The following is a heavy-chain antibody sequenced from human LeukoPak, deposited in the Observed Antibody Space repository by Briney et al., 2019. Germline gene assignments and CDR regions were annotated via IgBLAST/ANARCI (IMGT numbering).Heavy chain of an antibody. J-gene: IGHJ6*02. D-gene: IGHD2-2*01. Sequence: SVKVSCKASGGTFGSYTISWVRQAPGQGLEWMGRIIPILGIANYAQKFQGRVTITADKSTSTAYMELSSLRSEDTAVYYCARALYCSSTSCYYYYGMDVWGQGTTVTVSS. CDR2: IIPILGIA. CDR3: ARALYCSSTSCYYYYGMDV. CDR1: GGTFGSYT. V-gene: IGHV1-69*02.